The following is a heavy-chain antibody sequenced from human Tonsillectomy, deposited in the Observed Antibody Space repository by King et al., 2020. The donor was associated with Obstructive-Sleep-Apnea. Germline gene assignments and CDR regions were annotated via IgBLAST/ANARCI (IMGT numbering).Heavy chain of an antibody. D-gene: IGHD3-22*01. Sequence: QLQESGPGLVKPSQTLSLTCTVSVGAISSGDYYLRWIRQPPGKGLEWIGYISYSGSTYYNPSLKSRVTLSVDTSKNRFSLKLSSVTAADTAGYYFARVGTYYYDSSGYRYFDYWGQGTLVTVSS. J-gene: IGHJ4*02. CDR3: ARVGTYYYDSSGYRYFDY. V-gene: IGHV4-30-4*01. CDR2: ISYSGST. CDR1: VGAISSGDYY.